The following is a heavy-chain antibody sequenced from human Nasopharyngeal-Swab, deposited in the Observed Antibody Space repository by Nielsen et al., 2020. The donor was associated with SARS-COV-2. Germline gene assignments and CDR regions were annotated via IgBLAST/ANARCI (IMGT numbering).Heavy chain of an antibody. V-gene: IGHV4-59*01. J-gene: IGHJ6*02. CDR3: ARVAAAGGDV. CDR2: IYYSGST. D-gene: IGHD6-13*01. Sequence: RQAPGKGLEWIGYIYYSGSTNYNPSLKSRVTISVDTSKNQFSLKLSSVTAAGTVVYYCARVAAAGGDVWGQGTTVTVSS.